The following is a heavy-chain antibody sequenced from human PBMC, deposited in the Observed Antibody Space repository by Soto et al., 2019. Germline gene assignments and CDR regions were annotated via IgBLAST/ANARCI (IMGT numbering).Heavy chain of an antibody. J-gene: IGHJ4*02. CDR3: ARLAEDKNWNFDY. Sequence: GASVKVSCKASGYTFTGYYMHWVRQAPGQGLEWMGWINPNSGGTNYAQKFQGRVTMTRDTSISTAYMELSRLRSDDTAVYYCARLAEDKNWNFDYWGQGTLVTVSS. V-gene: IGHV1-2*02. CDR2: INPNSGGT. CDR1: GYTFTGYY. D-gene: IGHD1-1*01.